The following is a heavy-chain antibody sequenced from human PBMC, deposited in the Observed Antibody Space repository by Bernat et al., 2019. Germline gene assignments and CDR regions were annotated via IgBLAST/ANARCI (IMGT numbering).Heavy chain of an antibody. CDR1: GFTFSGYA. Sequence: EVQLLESGGGWVQPGGSLRLPCAASGFTFSGYAMSGVRQAPGKGREWVSAISGSGGSTYYADSVKGRFTISRDNSKNTLYLQMNSLRAEDTAVYYCAKDRPYSSGWGGYYFDYWGQGTLVTVSS. CDR3: AKDRPYSSGWGGYYFDY. CDR2: ISGSGGST. D-gene: IGHD6-19*01. J-gene: IGHJ4*02. V-gene: IGHV3-23*01.